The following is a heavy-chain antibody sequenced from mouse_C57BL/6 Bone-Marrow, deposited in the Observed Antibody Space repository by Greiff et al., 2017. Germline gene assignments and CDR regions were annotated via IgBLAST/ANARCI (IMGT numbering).Heavy chain of an antibody. Sequence: QLQQPGAELVKPGASVKLSCKASGYTFTSYWMQWVKQRPGQGLEWIGEIDPSDSYTNYNQKFKGKATLTVDTSSSTAYMQLSSLTSEDSAVYYCARHPYWGQGTTLTVSS. CDR2: IDPSDSYT. V-gene: IGHV1-50*01. J-gene: IGHJ2*01. CDR3: ARHPY. CDR1: GYTFTSYW.